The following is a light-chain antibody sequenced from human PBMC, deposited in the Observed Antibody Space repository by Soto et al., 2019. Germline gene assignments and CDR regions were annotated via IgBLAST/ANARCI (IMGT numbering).Light chain of an antibody. CDR1: QDISSY. V-gene: IGKV1-9*01. CDR2: AAS. Sequence: DIQLTQSPSFLSASVGDRVTITCRTSQDISSYLAWYQQKPGKAPQLLISAASTLQSGVPSRFSGSVSGTEFNLTISSLQPEDFATYYCQQLKSYPLSFGGGTKVEI. CDR3: QQLKSYPLS. J-gene: IGKJ4*01.